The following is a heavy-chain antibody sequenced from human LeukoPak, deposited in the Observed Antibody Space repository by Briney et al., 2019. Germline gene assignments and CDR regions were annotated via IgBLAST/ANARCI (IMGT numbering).Heavy chain of an antibody. CDR2: IYSTGIT. V-gene: IGHV4-4*07. D-gene: IGHD7-27*01. Sequence: SETLSLTCTVSGGSITSHYWSWIRQPAGKGLEWIGRIYSTGITHYNPSLKSRLTMSVDTSKNQFSLKLRSVTAADTAAYYCASRKLGNDYWGQGTLVTVSS. J-gene: IGHJ4*02. CDR3: ASRKLGNDY. CDR1: GGSITSHY.